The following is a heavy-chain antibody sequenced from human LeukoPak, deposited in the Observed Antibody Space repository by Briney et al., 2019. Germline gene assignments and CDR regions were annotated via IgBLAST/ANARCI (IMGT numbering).Heavy chain of an antibody. CDR1: GGSISSGGYY. V-gene: IGHV4-31*03. D-gene: IGHD2-2*01. J-gene: IGHJ5*02. Sequence: SETLSLTCTVSGGSISSGGYYWSWIRQHPGKGLEWIGYIYYSGSTYYNPSLKSRVTISVDTSKNQFSPKLSSVTAADTAVYYCARKEYQLLGWFDPWGQGTLVTVSS. CDR3: ARKEYQLLGWFDP. CDR2: IYYSGST.